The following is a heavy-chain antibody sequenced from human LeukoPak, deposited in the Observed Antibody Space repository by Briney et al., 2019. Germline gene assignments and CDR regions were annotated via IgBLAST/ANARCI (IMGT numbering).Heavy chain of an antibody. CDR2: IYTSGST. Sequence: SQTLSLTCTVSGGSISSGSYYWSWIRQPAGKGLEWIGRIYTSGSTNYNPSLKSRVTISVDTSKNQFSLKLSSVTAADTAVYYCARYLIAARCLDYWGQGTLVTVSS. CDR1: GGSISSGSYY. D-gene: IGHD6-6*01. J-gene: IGHJ4*02. CDR3: ARYLIAARCLDY. V-gene: IGHV4-61*02.